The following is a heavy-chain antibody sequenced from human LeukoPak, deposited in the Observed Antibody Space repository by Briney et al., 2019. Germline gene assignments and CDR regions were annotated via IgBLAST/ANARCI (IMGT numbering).Heavy chain of an antibody. V-gene: IGHV3-21*01. CDR1: GFTFSSYS. CDR3: ARARYSSSWPVGFDY. J-gene: IGHJ4*02. D-gene: IGHD6-13*01. Sequence: PGGSLRLSCAAFGFTFSSYSMNWVRQAPGKGLEWVSSISSSSSYIYYADSVKGRFTISRDNAKNSLYLQMNSLRAGDTAVYYCARARYSSSWPVGFDYWGQGTLVTVSS. CDR2: ISSSSSYI.